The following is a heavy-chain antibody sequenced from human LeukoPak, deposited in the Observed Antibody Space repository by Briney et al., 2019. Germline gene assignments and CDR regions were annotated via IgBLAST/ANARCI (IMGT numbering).Heavy chain of an antibody. V-gene: IGHV4-30-4*01. CDR1: GGSISSGDYY. CDR3: ARSGRPETAMVSRPDLYHYMDV. Sequence: SQTLSLTCTVSGGSISSGDYYWSWIRQPPGKGQEWIGYIYYSGSTNYNPSLKSRVTISVDTSKNQFSLKLSSVTAADTAVYYCARSGRPETAMVSRPDLYHYMDVWGKGTTVTVSS. D-gene: IGHD5-18*01. CDR2: IYYSGST. J-gene: IGHJ6*03.